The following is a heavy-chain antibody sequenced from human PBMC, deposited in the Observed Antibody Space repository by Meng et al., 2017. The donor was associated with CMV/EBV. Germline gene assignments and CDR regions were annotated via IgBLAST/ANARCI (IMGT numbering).Heavy chain of an antibody. J-gene: IGHJ5*02. CDR1: GYTFSSYY. CDR2: INPSGGST. CDR3: ARERATCGGDCYRGWLDP. Sequence: ASVKVSCKASGYTFSSYYMHWVRQAPGQGLEWMGIINPSGGSTSYAQKFQGRVTMTRDTSTSTVYMELSSLRSEDTAVYYCARERATCGGDCYRGWLDPWGQGTLVTVS. V-gene: IGHV1-46*01. D-gene: IGHD2-21*01.